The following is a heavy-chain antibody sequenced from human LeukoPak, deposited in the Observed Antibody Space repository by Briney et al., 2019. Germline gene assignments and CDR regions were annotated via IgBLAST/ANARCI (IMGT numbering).Heavy chain of an antibody. J-gene: IGHJ4*02. V-gene: IGHV3-49*04. D-gene: IGHD3-10*01. CDR1: GFTFGDYA. Sequence: GGSLRLSCTASGFTFGDYAMSWVRQAPGRGREWVGFIRKKSYGGTTEYAATVKGRFTISRDDSKSIAYLQMNSLKTEDTAVYYCTRGGSGIPRWGQGTLVTVSS. CDR2: IRKKSYGGTT. CDR3: TRGGSGIPR.